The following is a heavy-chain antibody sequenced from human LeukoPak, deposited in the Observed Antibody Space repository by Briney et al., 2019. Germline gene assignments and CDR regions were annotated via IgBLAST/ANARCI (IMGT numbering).Heavy chain of an antibody. D-gene: IGHD6-13*01. J-gene: IGHJ5*02. CDR3: ATVAYSSSWYYWFDP. Sequence: ASVKVSCKASGYTFTGYYMHWVRQAPGQGLEWMGWINPNSGGTNYAQKFQGRVTMTEDTSTDTTYMELSSLRSEDTAVYYCATVAYSSSWYYWFDPWGQGTLVTVSS. CDR2: INPNSGGT. CDR1: GYTFTGYY. V-gene: IGHV1-2*02.